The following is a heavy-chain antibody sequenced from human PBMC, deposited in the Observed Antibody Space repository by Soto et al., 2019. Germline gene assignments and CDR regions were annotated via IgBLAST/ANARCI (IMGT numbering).Heavy chain of an antibody. CDR3: ARDSSLGLRNGVFYYYGMDV. D-gene: IGHD2-8*01. V-gene: IGHV3-53*01. Sequence: PGGSLRLSCAASGFTVSSNYMSWVRQAPGKGLEWVSVIYSGGSTYYADSVKGRFTISRDNSKNTLYLQMNSLRAEDTAVYYCARDSSLGLRNGVFYYYGMDVWGQGTTVTVSS. J-gene: IGHJ6*02. CDR1: GFTVSSNY. CDR2: IYSGGST.